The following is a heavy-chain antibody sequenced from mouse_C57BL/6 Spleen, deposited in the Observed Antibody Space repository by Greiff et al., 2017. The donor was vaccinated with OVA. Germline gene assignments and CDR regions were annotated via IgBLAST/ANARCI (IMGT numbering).Heavy chain of an antibody. CDR3: ARSITTVVYFDY. V-gene: IGHV1-82*01. Sequence: VKLQQSGPELVKPGASVKISCKASGYAFSSSWMNWVKQRPGKGLEWIGRIYPGDGDTNYNGKFKGKATLTADKSSSTAYMQLSSLTSEDSAVYFCARSITTVVYFDYWGQGTTLTVSS. J-gene: IGHJ2*01. D-gene: IGHD1-1*01. CDR1: GYAFSSSW. CDR2: IYPGDGDT.